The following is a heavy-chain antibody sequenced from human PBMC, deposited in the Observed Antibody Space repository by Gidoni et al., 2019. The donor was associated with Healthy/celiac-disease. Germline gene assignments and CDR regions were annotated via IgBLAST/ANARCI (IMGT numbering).Heavy chain of an antibody. V-gene: IGHV3-9*01. D-gene: IGHD2-15*01. CDR1: GFTFDDYA. CDR2: ISWNSGSI. Sequence: EVQLVESGGGLVQPGRSLRLSCAASGFTFDDYAMHWVRQAPGKGLEWVSGISWNSGSIGYADSVKGRFTISRDNAKNSLYLQMNSLRAEDTALYYCAKGAQYCSGGSCSLEYFQHWGQGTLVTVSS. CDR3: AKGAQYCSGGSCSLEYFQH. J-gene: IGHJ1*01.